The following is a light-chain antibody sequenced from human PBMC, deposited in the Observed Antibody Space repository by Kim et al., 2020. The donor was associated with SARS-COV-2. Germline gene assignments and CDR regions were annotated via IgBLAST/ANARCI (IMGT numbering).Light chain of an antibody. V-gene: IGKV3-15*01. J-gene: IGKJ1*01. CDR1: QSVNMN. Sequence: EIVMTQSPATLAVSPGERATLSCRASQSVNMNLAWYQQKPGQAPRLLISGASNRATGTPDRFGGSGSGTQFTLTSTSLQSEDFANYYWQHYNQWPTFGQGTKVDIK. CDR3: QHYNQWPT. CDR2: GAS.